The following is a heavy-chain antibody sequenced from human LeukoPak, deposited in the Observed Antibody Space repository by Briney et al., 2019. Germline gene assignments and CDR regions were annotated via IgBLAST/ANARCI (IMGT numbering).Heavy chain of an antibody. V-gene: IGHV4-4*02. D-gene: IGHD5-18*01. Sequence: PSETLSLTCAVSGGSISSSNWWSWVRQPPGKGLEWIGEINHSGSTNYNPSLKSRVTISVDTSKNQFSLKLSSVTAADTAVYYCARGRRYSYGQLGYWGQGTLVTVSS. CDR3: ARGRRYSYGQLGY. J-gene: IGHJ4*02. CDR2: INHSGST. CDR1: GGSISSSNW.